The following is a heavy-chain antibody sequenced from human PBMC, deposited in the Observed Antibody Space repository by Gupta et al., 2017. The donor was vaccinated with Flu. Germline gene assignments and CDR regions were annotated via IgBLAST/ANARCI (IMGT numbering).Heavy chain of an antibody. CDR2: SKSRADGGTT. D-gene: IGHD2-21*02. Sequence: EVQLVESGGDLVKPGGSLTLSCAASGLTFSDVWITGVRQAPGKGLEWVGRSKSRADGGTTDYDAVVRGRFTIPRDDSKNILYLQMNSLRSDDTAVYFCTRANCGGDCPGYNWFDPWGQGTQVTVSS. CDR1: GLTFSDVW. J-gene: IGHJ5*02. CDR3: TRANCGGDCPGYNWFDP. V-gene: IGHV3-15*01.